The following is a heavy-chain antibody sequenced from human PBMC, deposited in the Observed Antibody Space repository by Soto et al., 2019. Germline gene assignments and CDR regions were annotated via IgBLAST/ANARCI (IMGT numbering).Heavy chain of an antibody. J-gene: IGHJ3*02. Sequence: GGSLRLSCAASGFTLSSYSMNWVRQAPGKGLEWVSSISSSSSYIYYADSVKGRFTISRDNAKNSLYLQMNSLRAEDTAVYYCAXXXXXXXXXXXXGXXTMVT. CDR2: ISSSSSYI. V-gene: IGHV3-21*01. CDR3: AXXXXXXXXXXX. CDR1: GFTLSSYS.